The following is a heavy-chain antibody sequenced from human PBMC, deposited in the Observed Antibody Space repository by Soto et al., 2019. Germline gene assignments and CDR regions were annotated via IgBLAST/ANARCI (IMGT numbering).Heavy chain of an antibody. CDR2: IRSQAYGGTT. J-gene: IGHJ4*02. CDR3: TRAAYPXYSNYRFDY. CDR1: GFTFGDCA. Sequence: GGSLRPLCTAYGFTFGDCAMRWFRQAPGKGLEWVGFIRSQAYGGTTEYAASVKGRFTISRDDPKSIAYLQMNSLKTEDTAVYYCTRAAYPXYSNYRFDYWGQGT. V-gene: IGHV3-49*03. D-gene: IGHD4-4*01.